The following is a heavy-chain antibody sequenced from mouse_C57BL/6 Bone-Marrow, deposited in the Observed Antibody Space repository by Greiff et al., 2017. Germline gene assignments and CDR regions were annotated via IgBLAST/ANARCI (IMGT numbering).Heavy chain of an antibody. Sequence: EVQLQQSGPELVKPGASVKISCKASGYSFTDYNMNWVKQSNGKSLEWIGVINPNYGTTSYNQKFKGKATLTVDQSSSTAYMQLNSLTSEDSAVYYCAKPITTVVAPYCDVWGTGTTVTVSS. CDR1: GYSFTDYN. V-gene: IGHV1-39*01. J-gene: IGHJ1*03. CDR2: INPNYGTT. CDR3: AKPITTVVAPYCDV. D-gene: IGHD1-1*01.